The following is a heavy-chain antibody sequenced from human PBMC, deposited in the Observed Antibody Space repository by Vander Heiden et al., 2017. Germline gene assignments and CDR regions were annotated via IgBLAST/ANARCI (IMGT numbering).Heavy chain of an antibody. CDR3: ARGRGYGAKVADFFYYGLDV. V-gene: IGHV4-34*02. J-gene: IGHJ6*02. CDR1: GGSIRGYS. Sequence: QVQLQQWGTGLLKPSETLSLTCSISGGSIRGYSWSWNRQSPGKGLEWIGEINHGGTTNYKPSLRSRVTMSVDTSKNHFSLSLRSVSVADSAIYYCARGRGYGAKVADFFYYGLDVWGQGTTVTVSS. CDR2: INHGGTT. D-gene: IGHD4-17*01.